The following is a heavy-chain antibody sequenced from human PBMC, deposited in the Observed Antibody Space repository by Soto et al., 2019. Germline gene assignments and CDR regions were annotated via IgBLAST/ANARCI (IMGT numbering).Heavy chain of an antibody. Sequence: GGSLRLSCAASGFTFSSYEMNWVRQAPGKGLEWVSYISSSGSTIYYADSVKGRFTISRDNAKNSLYLQMNSLRAEDTAVYYCARASYETGWFDPWGQGTLVTVSS. V-gene: IGHV3-48*03. D-gene: IGHD3-16*01. CDR1: GFTFSSYE. CDR3: ARASYETGWFDP. CDR2: ISSSGSTI. J-gene: IGHJ5*02.